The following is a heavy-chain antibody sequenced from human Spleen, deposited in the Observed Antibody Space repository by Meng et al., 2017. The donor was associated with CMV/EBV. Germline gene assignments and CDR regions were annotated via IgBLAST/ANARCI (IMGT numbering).Heavy chain of an antibody. V-gene: IGHV3-23*01. D-gene: IGHD2-2*01. CDR1: GFTFSSYA. CDR2: ISGGGSST. CDR3: AKDPTDIVVVPAASDF. J-gene: IGHJ4*02. Sequence: GFTFSSYAMSWVRQAPGKGLEWVSAISGGGSSTYYADSVKGRFTISRDNSKNTLYLQMNSLRAEDTAVYYCAKDPTDIVVVPAASDFWGQGTLVTVSS.